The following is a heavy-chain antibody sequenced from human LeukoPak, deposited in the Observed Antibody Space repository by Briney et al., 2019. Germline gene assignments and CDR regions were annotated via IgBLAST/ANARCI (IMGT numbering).Heavy chain of an antibody. CDR3: ARDLAYSRLDY. Sequence: GGSLRLSCAVSGLTFSSSWMHWVRQAPGKGLEWVASINPDGNKKYSADSVKGRFTISRDNAENSLYLQMNSLRVEDTAFYYCARDLAYSRLDYWGQGMLVTVSS. V-gene: IGHV3-7*01. D-gene: IGHD5-18*01. CDR1: GLTFSSSW. CDR2: INPDGNKK. J-gene: IGHJ4*02.